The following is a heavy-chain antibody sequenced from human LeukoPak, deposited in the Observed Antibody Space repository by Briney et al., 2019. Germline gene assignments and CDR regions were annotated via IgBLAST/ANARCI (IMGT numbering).Heavy chain of an antibody. CDR1: GFTFDDYG. CDR3: AKDRGRLWFFDV. CDR2: ISWDGGDT. J-gene: IGHJ2*01. V-gene: IGHV3-43D*03. D-gene: IGHD6-6*01. Sequence: PGGSLRLSCAASGFTFDDYGRHWVRQAPGKGLEWVSLISWDGGDTYYADSVKGRFTISRDNSKNSLYLQMNSLRAEDTALYYCAKDRGRLWFFDVWGRGTLVTVSS.